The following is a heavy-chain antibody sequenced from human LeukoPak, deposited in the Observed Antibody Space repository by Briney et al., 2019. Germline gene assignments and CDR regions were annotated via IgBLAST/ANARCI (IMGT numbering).Heavy chain of an antibody. CDR2: ISYDGSNK. CDR3: ARDLGYSSSWHHFDY. D-gene: IGHD6-13*01. CDR1: GFTFSSYA. J-gene: IGHJ4*02. Sequence: GGSLRLSCAASGFTFSSYAMHWVRQAPGKGLEWVAVISYDGSNKYYADSVKGRFTTSRDNSKNTLYLQMNSLRAEDTAVYYCARDLGYSSSWHHFDYWGQGTLVTVSS. V-gene: IGHV3-30-3*01.